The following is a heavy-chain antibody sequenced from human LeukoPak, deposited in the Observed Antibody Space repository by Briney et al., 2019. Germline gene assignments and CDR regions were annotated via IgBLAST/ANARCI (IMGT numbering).Heavy chain of an antibody. Sequence: SVKVSCKASGGTFCSYAISWVRQPPGQGLEWMGRIIPIFGTANYAQKFQGRVTITTDESTSTAYMELSSLRSEDTAVYYCARGGDGYNLGWFDYWGQGTLVTVSS. V-gene: IGHV1-69*05. CDR2: IIPIFGTA. CDR3: ARGGDGYNLGWFDY. CDR1: GGTFCSYA. D-gene: IGHD5-24*01. J-gene: IGHJ4*02.